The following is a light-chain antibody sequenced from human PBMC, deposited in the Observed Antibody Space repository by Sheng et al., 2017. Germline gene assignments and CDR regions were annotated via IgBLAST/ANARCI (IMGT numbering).Light chain of an antibody. V-gene: IGKV4-1*01. CDR1: QSLLYSSSGRNY. CDR3: QQHNTTPWT. CDR2: WAS. J-gene: IGKJ1*01. Sequence: DIVMTQSPDSLAVSLGDRATLNCKSSQSLLYSSSGRNYLAWYQQKPGQPPRLLIYWASTRESGVPDRFKGSGSGTDFTLTISNLQAEDVAVYYCQQHNTTPWTFGQGTKVEIK.